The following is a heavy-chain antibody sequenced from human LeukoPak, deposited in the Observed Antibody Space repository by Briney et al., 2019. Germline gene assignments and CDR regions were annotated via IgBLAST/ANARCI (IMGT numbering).Heavy chain of an antibody. Sequence: ASVKVSCKTSGYTFTDYGFSWVRQAPGQGLEGMGWISPYNGNTRYTQKFQDRVTMTTDTSAGTAYMELRSLRSDDTAVYYCARDPRHMVTTKYNAFDIWGQGTMVTVSS. J-gene: IGHJ3*02. V-gene: IGHV1-18*01. D-gene: IGHD4-17*01. CDR1: GYTFTDYG. CDR2: ISPYNGNT. CDR3: ARDPRHMVTTKYNAFDI.